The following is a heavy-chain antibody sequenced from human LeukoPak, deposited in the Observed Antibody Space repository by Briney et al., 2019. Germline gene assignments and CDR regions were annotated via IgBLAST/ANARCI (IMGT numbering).Heavy chain of an antibody. CDR3: ARGRSPDY. V-gene: IGHV4-39*01. Sequence: PSETLSLTCTVSGGSISSSSYYWGWIRQPPGKGLEWIGSIYYSGSTYYNPSLKSRVTISVDTSKNQFSLKLSSVTAADTAVYYCARGRSPDYWGQGTLVTVSS. CDR1: GGSISSSSYY. CDR2: IYYSGST. J-gene: IGHJ4*02.